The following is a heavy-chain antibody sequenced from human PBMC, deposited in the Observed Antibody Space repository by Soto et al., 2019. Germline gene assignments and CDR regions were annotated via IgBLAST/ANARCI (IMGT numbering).Heavy chain of an antibody. J-gene: IGHJ6*02. CDR1: GGTFSSYA. CDR3: ASALGELHLYYYGMDV. D-gene: IGHD3-10*01. V-gene: IGHV1-69*06. CDR2: IIPIFGTA. Sequence: QVQLVQSGAEVKKPGSSVKVSCKASGGTFSSYAISWVRQAPGQGLEWMGGIIPIFGTANYAQKFQGRVTITADKSTSTAYMELSSLRSEDTVVYYCASALGELHLYYYGMDVWGQGTTVTVSS.